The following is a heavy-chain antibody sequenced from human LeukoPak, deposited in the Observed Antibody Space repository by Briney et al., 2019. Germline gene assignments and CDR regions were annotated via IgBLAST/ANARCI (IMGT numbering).Heavy chain of an antibody. CDR2: IYYSGST. V-gene: IGHV4-61*05. CDR1: GGSISSTSYY. D-gene: IGHD2-2*01. CDR3: ARAPSYCSSTSCGLDV. Sequence: PSETLSLTCTVSGGSISSTSYYWGWIRQPPGKGLEWIGYIYYSGSTNYNPSLKSRVTISVDTSKNQFSLKLSSVTAADTAVYYCARAPSYCSSTSCGLDVWGKGTTVTVSS. J-gene: IGHJ6*04.